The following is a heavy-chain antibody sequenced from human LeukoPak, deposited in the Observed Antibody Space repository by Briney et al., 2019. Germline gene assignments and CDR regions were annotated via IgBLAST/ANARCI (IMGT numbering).Heavy chain of an antibody. CDR3: ARDIRMDPRLDAFDI. J-gene: IGHJ3*02. CDR2: ISSSSSYI. CDR1: GFTFSSYS. V-gene: IGHV3-21*01. D-gene: IGHD3-16*01. Sequence: GSLRLSCAASGFTFSSYSMNWVRQAPGKGLEWVSSISSSSSYIYYADSVKGRFTISRDNAKDSLYLQMNSLRAEDTAVYYCARDIRMDPRLDAFDIWGQGTMVTVSS.